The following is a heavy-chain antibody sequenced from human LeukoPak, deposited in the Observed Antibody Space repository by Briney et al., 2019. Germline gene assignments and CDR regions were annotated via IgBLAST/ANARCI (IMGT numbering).Heavy chain of an antibody. Sequence: ASVKVSCKASGGTFSTHGITWVRQAPGQGLEWMGGIIPIFGTTNYAQKFQGRITITADESTSTAYMELSSLRSEDSALYYCASNRGTIFGVDMRTFYYYYMDVWGKGTTATVSS. CDR2: IIPIFGTT. D-gene: IGHD3-3*01. CDR1: GGTFSTHG. CDR3: ASNRGTIFGVDMRTFYYYYMDV. V-gene: IGHV1-69*01. J-gene: IGHJ6*03.